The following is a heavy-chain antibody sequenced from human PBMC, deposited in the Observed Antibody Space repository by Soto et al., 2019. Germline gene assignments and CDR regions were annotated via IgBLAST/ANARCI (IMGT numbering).Heavy chain of an antibody. CDR2: ISVSGGST. J-gene: IGHJ4*02. V-gene: IGHV3-23*01. Sequence: PGGSLRLSCAASGFTFRNYAMNWVRQAPGKGLEWVSGISVSGGSTYYADSVKGRLTVSRDNSKNTVYLQMNSLRAEDTAVYFCAKGMYYYDSSGYRLFDYWGQGTLVTAPQ. D-gene: IGHD3-22*01. CDR1: GFTFRNYA. CDR3: AKGMYYYDSSGYRLFDY.